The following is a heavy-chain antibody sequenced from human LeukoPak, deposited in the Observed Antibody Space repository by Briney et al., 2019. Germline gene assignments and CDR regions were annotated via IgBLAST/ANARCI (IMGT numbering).Heavy chain of an antibody. CDR3: ARAQYSSSYPFDY. D-gene: IGHD6-13*01. J-gene: IGHJ4*02. CDR1: GFTFSSYA. Sequence: GRSLRLSCAASGFTFSSYAMHWARQAPGKGLEWVAVISYDGSNKYYADSVKGRFTISRDNSKNTLYLQMNSLRAEDTAVYYCARAQYSSSYPFDYWGQGTLVTVSS. V-gene: IGHV3-30*04. CDR2: ISYDGSNK.